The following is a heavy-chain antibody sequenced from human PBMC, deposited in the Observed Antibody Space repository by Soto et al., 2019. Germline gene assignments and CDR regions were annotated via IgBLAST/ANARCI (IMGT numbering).Heavy chain of an antibody. CDR2: IIPIFGTA. Sequence: SVKVSCKASRGTFSSYAISWVRQAPGQGLEWMGGIIPIFGTANYAQKFQGRVTITADESTSTAYMELSSLRSEDTAVYYCARGYYYDSSGYYYFDYWGQGTLVTVSS. CDR1: RGTFSSYA. J-gene: IGHJ4*02. CDR3: ARGYYYDSSGYYYFDY. V-gene: IGHV1-69*13. D-gene: IGHD3-22*01.